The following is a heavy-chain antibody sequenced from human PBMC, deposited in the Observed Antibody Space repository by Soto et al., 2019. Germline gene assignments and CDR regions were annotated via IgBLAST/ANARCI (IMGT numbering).Heavy chain of an antibody. CDR2: INAGNGNT. Sequence: ASVKVSCKASGYTLTSYAMHWVRQAPGQRLEWMGWINAGNGNTKYSQKFQGRVTITRDTSASTAYMELSSLRSEDTAVYYCARDGYWYGYYYYMDVWGKGTTVTVSS. CDR3: ARDGYWYGYYYYMDV. D-gene: IGHD2-8*02. CDR1: GYTLTSYA. V-gene: IGHV1-3*01. J-gene: IGHJ6*03.